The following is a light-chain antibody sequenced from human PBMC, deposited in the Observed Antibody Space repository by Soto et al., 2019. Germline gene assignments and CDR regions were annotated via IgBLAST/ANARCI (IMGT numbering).Light chain of an antibody. CDR2: GAS. Sequence: DIHMTQSASSVSASVGDRVTITCRASQDIGSFLAWYQQTPGKAPKLLIHGASSLYRGVASRFSGGGTGTDFNLTILSLQTEDFATYYCQQTRAFPRTFGQGTKVDIK. J-gene: IGKJ2*01. V-gene: IGKV1-12*01. CDR3: QQTRAFPRT. CDR1: QDIGSF.